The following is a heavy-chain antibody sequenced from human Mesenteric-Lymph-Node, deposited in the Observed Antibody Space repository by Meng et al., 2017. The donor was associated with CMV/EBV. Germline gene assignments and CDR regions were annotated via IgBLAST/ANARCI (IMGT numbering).Heavy chain of an antibody. CDR1: GGSFSGYY. CDR3: ARVGYFYDDSGFYGTLGTNWIYCFDY. CDR2: INHSGST. J-gene: IGHJ4*02. V-gene: IGHV4-34*01. D-gene: IGHD3-22*01. Sequence: SETLSLTCAVYGGSFSGYYWSWIRQPPGKGLEWIGEINHSGSTNYNPSLKSRVTISVDTSKNQFSLKLSSVTAADTAVYYCARVGYFYDDSGFYGTLGTNWIYCFDYWGQGTLVTVSS.